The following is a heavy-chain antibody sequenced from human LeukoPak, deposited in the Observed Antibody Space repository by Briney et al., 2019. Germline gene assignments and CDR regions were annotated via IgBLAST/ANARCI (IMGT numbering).Heavy chain of an antibody. CDR3: ARQYNYAFAY. V-gene: IGHV3-66*02. CDR2: IYSGGST. J-gene: IGHJ4*02. D-gene: IGHD5-18*01. Sequence: PGGSLRLSCAASGFTVSSNYMTWVRQAPGKGLEWVSVIYSGGSTYYADSVKGRLTIPRDNSKNTLCLQMHSLRTEDTGVYYCARQYNYAFAYWGQGTLVTVSS. CDR1: GFTVSSNY.